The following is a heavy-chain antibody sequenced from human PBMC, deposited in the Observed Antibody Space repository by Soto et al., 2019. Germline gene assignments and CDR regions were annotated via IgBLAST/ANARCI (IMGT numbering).Heavy chain of an antibody. V-gene: IGHV1-18*01. CDR1: GYTFTSYG. CDR3: ARDLLDIVVVPAAILLDY. Sequence: GASVKVSCKASGYTFTSYGISWVRQAPGQGLEWMGWISAYNGNTNYARKLQGRVTMTTDTSTSTAYMELRSLRSDDTAVYYCARDLLDIVVVPAAILLDYWGQGTLVTVSS. J-gene: IGHJ4*02. CDR2: ISAYNGNT. D-gene: IGHD2-2*01.